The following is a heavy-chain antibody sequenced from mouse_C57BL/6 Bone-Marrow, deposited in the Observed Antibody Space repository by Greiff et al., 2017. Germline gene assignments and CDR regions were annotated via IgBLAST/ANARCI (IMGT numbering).Heavy chain of an antibody. CDR3: ARGGDYDWFAY. D-gene: IGHD2-4*01. CDR1: GYAFSSSW. Sequence: QVQLKESGPELVKPGASVKISCKASGYAFSSSWMNWVKQRPGKGLEWIGRIYPGDGDTNYNGKFKGKATLTADKSSSTAYMQLSSLTSEYSAVYFCARGGDYDWFAYWGQGTLVTVSA. V-gene: IGHV1-82*01. J-gene: IGHJ3*01. CDR2: IYPGDGDT.